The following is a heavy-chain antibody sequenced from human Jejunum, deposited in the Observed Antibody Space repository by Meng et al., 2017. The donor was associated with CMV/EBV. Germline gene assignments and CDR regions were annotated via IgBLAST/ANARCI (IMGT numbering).Heavy chain of an antibody. CDR2: INTDGTDS. CDR1: GLTFSRHW. Sequence: CVASGLTFSRHWMHWVRQTPGKGLVWVSRINTDGTDSDSADSMKGRFTISRANAKNTLYLQMNSLRAEDTAVYYCARKNSGADLDLWGQGTLVTVSS. CDR3: ARKNSGADLDL. V-gene: IGHV3-74*01. D-gene: IGHD6-19*01. J-gene: IGHJ5*02.